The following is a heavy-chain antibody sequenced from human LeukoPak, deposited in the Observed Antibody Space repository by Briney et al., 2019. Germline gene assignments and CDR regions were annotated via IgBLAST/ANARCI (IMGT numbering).Heavy chain of an antibody. Sequence: SETLSLTCTVSGGSISSYYWSWIRQPPGKGLEWIGYIYYSGSTNYNPSLKSRVTIPVDTSKNQFSLKLSSVTAADTAVYYCARDRGSGSYFRHYYYMDVWGKGTTVTVSS. CDR1: GGSISSYY. CDR3: ARDRGSGSYFRHYYYMDV. D-gene: IGHD1-26*01. V-gene: IGHV4-59*01. J-gene: IGHJ6*03. CDR2: IYYSGST.